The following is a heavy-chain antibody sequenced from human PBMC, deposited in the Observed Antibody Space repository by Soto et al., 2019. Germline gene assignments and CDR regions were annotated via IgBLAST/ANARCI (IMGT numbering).Heavy chain of an antibody. J-gene: IGHJ4*02. D-gene: IGHD5-12*01. Sequence: WGSLRPSCEASGFTFTDYYMTWIRQAPGKGLEWLSFMSSGGYTIYYADSVEGRFTISRDNARNSLYLQMKSLRAEDTAVYYCARWRSAVATIPFDYWGQGTLVTVSS. CDR1: GFTFTDYY. V-gene: IGHV3-11*01. CDR3: ARWRSAVATIPFDY. CDR2: MSSGGYTI.